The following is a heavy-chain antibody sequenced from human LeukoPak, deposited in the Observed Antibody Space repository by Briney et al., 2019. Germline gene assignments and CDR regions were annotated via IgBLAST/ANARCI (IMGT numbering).Heavy chain of an antibody. CDR3: ARGGSSTWRIGYYFDF. Sequence: SETLSLTCTVSGXSISSYYWNWIRQAPGKGLEWIGFIYSSGSTNYNPSLKSRVTMSVDTSKNQFSLKLRSVTDADTAVYHCARGGSSTWRIGYYFDFWGQGTLVTVSS. J-gene: IGHJ4*02. CDR1: GXSISSYY. CDR2: IYSSGST. D-gene: IGHD6-13*01. V-gene: IGHV4-59*01.